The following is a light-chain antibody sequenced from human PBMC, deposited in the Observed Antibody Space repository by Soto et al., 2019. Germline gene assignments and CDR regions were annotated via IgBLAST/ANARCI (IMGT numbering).Light chain of an antibody. J-gene: IGKJ4*01. V-gene: IGKV3-11*01. CDR1: QSVSSY. CDR3: QQRSNWPPGIT. Sequence: EIVLTQSPATLSLSLGKRATLSCRASQSVSSYLAWYQQKRGQAPRLLIYDASNRATGIPARFSGSGSGTDVTLTISSLEPEDFAVYYCQQRSNWPPGITFGVGTKVEIK. CDR2: DAS.